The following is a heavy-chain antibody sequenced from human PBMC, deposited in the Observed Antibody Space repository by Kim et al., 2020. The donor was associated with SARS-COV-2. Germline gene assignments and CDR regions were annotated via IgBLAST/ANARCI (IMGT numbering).Heavy chain of an antibody. CDR2: INHSGST. V-gene: IGHV4-34*01. D-gene: IGHD3-16*01. J-gene: IGHJ4*02. CDR1: GGSFSGYY. CDR3: ARWGGIDY. Sequence: SETLSLTCAVYGGSFSGYYWSWIRQPPGKGLEWIGEINHSGSTNYNPSLKSRVTISVDTSKNQFSLKLSSVTAADTAVSYCARWGGIDYWGQGTLVTVSS.